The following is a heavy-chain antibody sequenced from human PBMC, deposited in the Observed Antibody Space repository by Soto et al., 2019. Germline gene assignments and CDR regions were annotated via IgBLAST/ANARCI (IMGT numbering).Heavy chain of an antibody. J-gene: IGHJ5*02. Sequence: GSVKGSLKASGYPFTSYGISLVRQAPGQGLEWMGWISAYNGNTNYAQKLQGRVTMTTDTSTSTAYMELRSLRSDDTAVYYCARVIGNWNYQSINWFDPWGQGTMVTVSS. D-gene: IGHD1-7*01. V-gene: IGHV1-18*01. CDR2: ISAYNGNT. CDR1: GYPFTSYG. CDR3: ARVIGNWNYQSINWFDP.